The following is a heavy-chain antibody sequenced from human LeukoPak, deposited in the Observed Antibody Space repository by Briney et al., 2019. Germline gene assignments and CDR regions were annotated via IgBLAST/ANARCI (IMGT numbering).Heavy chain of an antibody. CDR3: ATLAAVTTFLIDSSWFDP. J-gene: IGHJ5*02. CDR2: FDPEDGET. V-gene: IGHV1-24*01. Sequence: ASVKVSCKVSGYTLTELSMHWVRQAPGKGLEWMGGFDPEDGETIYAQKFQGRVTMTEDTSTDTAYMELSSLRSEDTAVYYCATLAAVTTFLIDSSWFDPWGQGTLVTVSS. CDR1: GYTLTELS. D-gene: IGHD4-17*01.